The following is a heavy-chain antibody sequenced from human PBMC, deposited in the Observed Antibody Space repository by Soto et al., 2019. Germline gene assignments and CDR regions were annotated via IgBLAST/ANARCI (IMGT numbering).Heavy chain of an antibody. V-gene: IGHV3-30*18. D-gene: IGHD3-22*01. CDR3: GKDRRVREFNGRDV. Sequence: QVQLVESGGGVVQPGRSLRLSCAASGFTFTSYGMHWVRQAPGKGLEWVAVISYDGGNKDYADSVKGRFTISRHNSKNPLYLKMTGLRAEETAVYYGGKDRRVREFNGRDVWGEGTTVTVSS. CDR2: ISYDGGNK. J-gene: IGHJ6*04. CDR1: GFTFTSYG.